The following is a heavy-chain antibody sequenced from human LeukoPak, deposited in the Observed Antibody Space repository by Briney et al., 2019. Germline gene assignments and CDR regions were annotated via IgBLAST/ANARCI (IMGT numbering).Heavy chain of an antibody. CDR2: ISGSGGST. CDR3: AKGSSSSAYYNYGLDV. D-gene: IGHD6-6*01. V-gene: IGHV3-23*01. J-gene: IGHJ6*02. CDR1: GFTFSSYA. Sequence: QPGGSLRLSCAASGFTFSSYAMSWVRQAPGKGLEWVSAISGSGGSTYYADSVKGRFTISRDNSKNTLYLQMNSLRAEDTAVYYCAKGSSSSAYYNYGLDVWGQGTTVTVSS.